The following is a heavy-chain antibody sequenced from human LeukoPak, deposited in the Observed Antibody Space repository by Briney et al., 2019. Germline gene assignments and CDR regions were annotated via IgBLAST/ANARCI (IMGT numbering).Heavy chain of an antibody. J-gene: IGHJ4*02. CDR3: AIGTAGLDY. CDR2: IYYSGST. CDR1: GGSISSSSYY. V-gene: IGHV4-39*07. D-gene: IGHD1-26*01. Sequence: SETLSLTCTVSGGSISSSSYYWGWIRQPPGKGLEWIGSIYYSGSTYYNPSLKSRVTISVDTSKNQFSLKLSSVTAADTAVYYCAIGTAGLDYWGQGTLVTVSS.